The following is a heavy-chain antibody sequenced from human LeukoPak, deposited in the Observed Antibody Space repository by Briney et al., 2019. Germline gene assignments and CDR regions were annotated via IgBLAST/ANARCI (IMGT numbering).Heavy chain of an antibody. V-gene: IGHV4-39*01. Sequence: PSETLSLTCTVSGGSISSSSYFWGWIRQPPGKGLEWIGSIYYSGSTYYNPSPKSRVTISVDTSKNQFSLKLSSVTAADTAVYYCARRGNGGNYFDYWGQGTLVTVSS. CDR1: GGSISSSSYF. CDR2: IYYSGST. D-gene: IGHD4-23*01. J-gene: IGHJ4*02. CDR3: ARRGNGGNYFDY.